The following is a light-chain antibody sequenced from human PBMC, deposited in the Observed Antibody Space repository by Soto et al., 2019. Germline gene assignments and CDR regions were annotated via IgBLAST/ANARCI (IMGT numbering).Light chain of an antibody. CDR3: LHHGSSLWT. J-gene: IGKJ1*01. CDR1: QSVSSN. Sequence: EIVMTQSPVTLSVSPGERATLSCRASQSVSSNLAWYQQKPGQAPSLLIYGASTRATGIPARFSGSGSGTEFTLTISSLQSEDFAMYYCLHHGSSLWTFGQVTTADIK. CDR2: GAS. V-gene: IGKV3D-15*01.